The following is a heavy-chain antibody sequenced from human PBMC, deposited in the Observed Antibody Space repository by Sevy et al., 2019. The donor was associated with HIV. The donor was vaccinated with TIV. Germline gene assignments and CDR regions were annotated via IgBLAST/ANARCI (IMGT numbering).Heavy chain of an antibody. J-gene: IGHJ4*02. V-gene: IGHV3-53*01. Sequence: GGSLRLSCAASGFTVSSNYMSWVRQAPGKGLEWVSVIYSGGSTYYVDSVKGRFTISRDNSKNTLYLQMNSLRAEDTAVYYCARVLFGGWGRLRHFDYWGQGTLVTVSS. CDR2: IYSGGST. D-gene: IGHD3-10*02. CDR1: GFTVSSNY. CDR3: ARVLFGGWGRLRHFDY.